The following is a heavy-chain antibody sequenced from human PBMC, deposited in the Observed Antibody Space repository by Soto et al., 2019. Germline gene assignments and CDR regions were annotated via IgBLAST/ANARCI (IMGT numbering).Heavy chain of an antibody. J-gene: IGHJ5*02. Sequence: QVQLVQSGAEVKKPGSSVKVSCTASGGTFSSYAISWVRQAPGQGLEWMGGIIPIFGTANYAQKFQGRVTITADESTSTAYMELGSLRSEDTAVYYCASTGWGTVTTNWFDPWGQGTLVTVSS. CDR2: IIPIFGTA. D-gene: IGHD4-17*01. CDR3: ASTGWGTVTTNWFDP. V-gene: IGHV1-69*01. CDR1: GGTFSSYA.